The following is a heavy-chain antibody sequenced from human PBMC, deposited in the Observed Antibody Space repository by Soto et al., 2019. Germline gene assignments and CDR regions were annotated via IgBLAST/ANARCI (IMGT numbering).Heavy chain of an antibody. Sequence: GGSLRLSCAAAGFTFRNYAMNWVRQAPGKGLELVSSISSNGGSAYYADSVKGRFTISRDNSKNTLYLQMNSLRADDTAVYYCARGYCSAVGCYVHYYYGFDVWGQGTTGTVSS. J-gene: IGHJ6*02. V-gene: IGHV3-23*01. D-gene: IGHD2-15*01. CDR2: ISSNGGSA. CDR1: GFTFRNYA. CDR3: ARGYCSAVGCYVHYYYGFDV.